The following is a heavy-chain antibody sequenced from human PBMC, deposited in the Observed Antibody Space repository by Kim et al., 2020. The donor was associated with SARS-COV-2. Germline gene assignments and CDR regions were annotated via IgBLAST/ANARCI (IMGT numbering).Heavy chain of an antibody. V-gene: IGHV3-74*01. J-gene: IGHJ6*02. Sequence: GGSLRLSCAASGFTLSGHWMNWVRQAPGKGLLWVSRMSSDGNTTHYADSVKGRFVISRDNAKNTLYLQMNSLRAEDTAVYYCVRGTVHSGMDVWGQGTTVTVSS. CDR1: GFTLSGHW. D-gene: IGHD1-1*01. CDR2: MSSDGNTT. CDR3: VRGTVHSGMDV.